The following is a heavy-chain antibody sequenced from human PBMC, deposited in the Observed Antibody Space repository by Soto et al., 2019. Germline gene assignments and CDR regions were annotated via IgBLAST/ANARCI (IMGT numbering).Heavy chain of an antibody. D-gene: IGHD1-26*01. V-gene: IGHV4-59*11. Sequence: STTLSLTFTVSGGSISSHYWSWVRQAPGKGLEWIGHIYYRGSTNYNPSPRSRSTISVDASKSQFSLKLNSVTTADTAVYYCARDGREASGMDVWGQGTKVTVSS. CDR1: GGSISSHY. CDR3: ARDGREASGMDV. CDR2: IYYRGST. J-gene: IGHJ6*02.